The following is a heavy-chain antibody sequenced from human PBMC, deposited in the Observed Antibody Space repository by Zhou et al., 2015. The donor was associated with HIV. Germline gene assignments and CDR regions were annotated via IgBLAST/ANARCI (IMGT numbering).Heavy chain of an antibody. J-gene: IGHJ6*02. V-gene: IGHV1-24*01. D-gene: IGHD4-23*01. CDR1: GHTLSEVS. CDR2: FDPGDGET. CDR3: ATGGTVLTPDSYNGLDV. Sequence: QVQLVQSGAEVKKPGASVKVSCKISGHTLSEVSMHWVRQAPGKGLEWMGGFDPGDGETIYAQMFQGRVTMTEDTSTHTAYMEVNSLTSEDTAVYYCATGGTVLTPDSYNGLDVWGQGTTVTVSS.